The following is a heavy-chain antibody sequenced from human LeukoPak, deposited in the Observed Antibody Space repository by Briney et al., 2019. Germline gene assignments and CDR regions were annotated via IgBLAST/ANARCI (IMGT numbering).Heavy chain of an antibody. V-gene: IGHV3-15*07. J-gene: IGHJ4*02. D-gene: IGHD2-15*01. Sequence: TGGSLRLSCAASGFTFSNAWMNWVRQAPGKGLEWVRRIKSKTDRGTTDYAAPVKGRFTISRDDSKNTLYLQMNSLKTEDTAVYSCTTDTLDLVVVAATDGYYFDYWGQGTLVTVSS. CDR1: GFTFSNAW. CDR3: TTDTLDLVVVAATDGYYFDY. CDR2: IKSKTDRGTT.